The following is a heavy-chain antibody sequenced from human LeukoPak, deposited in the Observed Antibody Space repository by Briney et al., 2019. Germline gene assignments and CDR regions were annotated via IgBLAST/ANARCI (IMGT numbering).Heavy chain of an antibody. CDR1: GFTFNRYV. V-gene: IGHV3-30*02. Sequence: GGSLRVSCAASGFTFNRYVMHWVRLPPGKGLDWVAFISSGGSETYYADSVKGRFTISRGNSKNTLFLQMNSLKTEDTGVYYCAKSGGRNDFNNWGQGTLVTVSS. J-gene: IGHJ4*02. CDR3: AKSGGRNDFNN. CDR2: ISSGGSET. D-gene: IGHD1-1*01.